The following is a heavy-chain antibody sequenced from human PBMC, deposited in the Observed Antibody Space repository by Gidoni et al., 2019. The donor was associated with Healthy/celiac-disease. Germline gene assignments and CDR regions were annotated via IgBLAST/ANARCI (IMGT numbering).Heavy chain of an antibody. J-gene: IGHJ2*01. Sequence: EVQLVESGGGLVQPGGSLRLSCAASGFTFSSYAMNWVRQAPGKGLEWVSYISSSGSTIYYADSVKGRFTISRDNAKNSLYLQMNSLRAEDTAVYYCARDREPTYYYDSSGYVPWYFDLWGRGTLVTVSS. CDR2: ISSSGSTI. V-gene: IGHV3-48*03. CDR1: GFTFSSYA. CDR3: ARDREPTYYYDSSGYVPWYFDL. D-gene: IGHD3-22*01.